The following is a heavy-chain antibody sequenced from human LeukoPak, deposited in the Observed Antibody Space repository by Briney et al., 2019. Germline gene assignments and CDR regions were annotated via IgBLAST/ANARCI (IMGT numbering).Heavy chain of an antibody. D-gene: IGHD3-10*01. CDR1: GFTFSSYA. CDR2: ISYDGSNK. CDR3: ARAQLTMVRGVIRGTNWFDP. Sequence: GRSLRLSCAASGFTFSSYAMHRVRQAPGKGLEWVAVISYDGSNKYYADSVKGRFTISRDNSKNTLYLQMNSLRAEHTAVYYCARAQLTMVRGVIRGTNWFDPWGQGTLVTVSS. V-gene: IGHV3-30-3*01. J-gene: IGHJ5*02.